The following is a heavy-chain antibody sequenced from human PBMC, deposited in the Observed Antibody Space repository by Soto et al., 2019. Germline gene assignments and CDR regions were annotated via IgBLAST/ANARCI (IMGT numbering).Heavy chain of an antibody. CDR2: TYYRSKWYN. D-gene: IGHD1-7*01. V-gene: IGHV6-1*01. CDR1: GDSVSSNSAA. J-gene: IGHJ4*02. CDR3: ARDHSRRYNWNYGFDY. Sequence: SQTLSLTCAISGDSVSSNSAAWNWIRQSPSRGLEWLGRTYYRSKWYNDYAVSVKSRITINPDTSKNQFSLQLNSVTPEDTAVYYCARDHSRRYNWNYGFDYWGQGTLVTVSS.